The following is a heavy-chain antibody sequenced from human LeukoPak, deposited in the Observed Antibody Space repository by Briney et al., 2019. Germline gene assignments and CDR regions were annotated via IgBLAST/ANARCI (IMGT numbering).Heavy chain of an antibody. D-gene: IGHD5-18*01. J-gene: IGHJ4*02. CDR1: GFTVSSNY. CDR3: ANDPRGYSYGYYFDY. V-gene: IGHV3-23*01. CDR2: ISGSGGST. Sequence: GGSLRLSCAASGFTVSSNYMSWVRQAPGKGLEWVSAISGSGGSTYYADSVKGRFTISKDNSKNTLYLQMNSLRAEDTAVYYCANDPRGYSYGYYFDYWGQGTLVTVSS.